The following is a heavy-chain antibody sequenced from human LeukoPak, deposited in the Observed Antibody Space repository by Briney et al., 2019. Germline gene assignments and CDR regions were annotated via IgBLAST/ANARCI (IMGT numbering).Heavy chain of an antibody. D-gene: IGHD4-17*01. Sequence: SETLSLTCPVSGGSISRYYWSWIRQPAGKGLEWIGRIYTSGSTNYNPSLKSRVTISVDKSKNQFSLKPSSLTAADTAVYYCAREPDYGYYPDLNFDLWGRGTLVTVSS. CDR3: AREPDYGYYPDLNFDL. J-gene: IGHJ2*01. V-gene: IGHV4-4*07. CDR1: GGSISRYY. CDR2: IYTSGST.